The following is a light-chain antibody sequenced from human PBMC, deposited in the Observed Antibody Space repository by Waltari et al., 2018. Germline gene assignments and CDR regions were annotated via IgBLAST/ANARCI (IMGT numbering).Light chain of an antibody. CDR1: TNDIGTYDY. V-gene: IGLV2-14*03. J-gene: IGLJ2*01. CDR3: SSYSSTHTPVV. CDR2: DVS. Sequence: QSALTQPASVSGSPGQSITISCTGTTNDIGTYDYVSWYRQHPGKAPELLISDVSDRPSGVPDRFSGSKSGNSASLTISGLQAEDEADYYCSSYSSTHTPVVFGGGTKLTVL.